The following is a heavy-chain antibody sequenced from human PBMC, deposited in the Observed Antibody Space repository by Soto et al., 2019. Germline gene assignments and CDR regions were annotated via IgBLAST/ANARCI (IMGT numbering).Heavy chain of an antibody. CDR2: IKSKTDGGTT. Sequence: GGSLRLSCAASGFTFSNAWMSWVRQAPGKGLEWVGRIKSKTDGGTTDYAAPVKGRFTISRDDSKNTLYLQMNSLKTEDTAVYYCTSATYDFWSGYYSVAFDIWGQGTMVTVSS. V-gene: IGHV3-15*01. CDR1: GFTFSNAW. D-gene: IGHD3-3*01. J-gene: IGHJ3*02. CDR3: TSATYDFWSGYYSVAFDI.